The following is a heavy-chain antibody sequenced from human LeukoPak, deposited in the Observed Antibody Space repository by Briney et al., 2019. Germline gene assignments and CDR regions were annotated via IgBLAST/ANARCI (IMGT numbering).Heavy chain of an antibody. V-gene: IGHV1-69*05. Sequence: SVKVSCKASEGTFSSYAISWVRQAPGQGLDWMGRIIPIFGTANYAQKFRGRVTITTDESTSTAYMELSSLRSEDTAVYYCASDYSNYPHYYYMDVWGKGTTVTVSS. CDR2: IIPIFGTA. CDR3: ASDYSNYPHYYYMDV. D-gene: IGHD4-11*01. J-gene: IGHJ6*03. CDR1: EGTFSSYA.